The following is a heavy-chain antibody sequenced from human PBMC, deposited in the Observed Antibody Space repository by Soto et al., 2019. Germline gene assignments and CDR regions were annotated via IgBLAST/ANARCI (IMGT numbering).Heavy chain of an antibody. CDR1: GFTFTSYW. CDR3: ARAAVRDAYIGD. D-gene: IGHD3-3*01. J-gene: IGHJ4*02. CDR2: IKQDGSAK. Sequence: EVQLVESGGGLVQPGGFLRLSCAASGFTFTSYWMSWVRQAPGKGLEWVANIKQDGSAKNYVDSVKGRFTILRDNAKNSLYLQMNSLRAEDTAVYYCARAAVRDAYIGDWGQGTLVTVSS. V-gene: IGHV3-7*01.